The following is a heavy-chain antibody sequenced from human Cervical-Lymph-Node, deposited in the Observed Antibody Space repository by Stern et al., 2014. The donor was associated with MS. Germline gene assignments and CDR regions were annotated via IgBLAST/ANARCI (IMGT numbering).Heavy chain of an antibody. Sequence: QITLKESGPTLVKPTQTLTLTCTFSGFSLSTSGVGVGWIRQPPGKALEWLELIYWDDDKRYSPSLESRLTITKDTSKNLVFLTMTNMDPVDTATYYCAHLTTATALDYWGQGTLVTVSS. CDR2: IYWDDDK. J-gene: IGHJ4*02. CDR3: AHLTTATALDY. V-gene: IGHV2-5*02. CDR1: GFSLSTSGVG. D-gene: IGHD1-1*01.